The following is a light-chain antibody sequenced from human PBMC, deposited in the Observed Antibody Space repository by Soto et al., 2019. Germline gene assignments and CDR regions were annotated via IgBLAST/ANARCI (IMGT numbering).Light chain of an antibody. CDR2: EVN. V-gene: IGLV2-14*03. CDR3: SSYTTIGTWV. CDR1: SSDVGDRNY. Sequence: QSALTQPASVSGSPGQSITISCTGTSSDVGDRNYVSWYQQHPNKAPKLIIYEVNNRPSGISNRFSGSKSGNTASLTISGLQPEDEADYHCSSYTTIGTWVFGGGTKLTVL. J-gene: IGLJ3*02.